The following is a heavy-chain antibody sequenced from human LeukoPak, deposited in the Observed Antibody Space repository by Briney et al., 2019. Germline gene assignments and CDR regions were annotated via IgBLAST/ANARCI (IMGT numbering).Heavy chain of an antibody. D-gene: IGHD4-23*01. V-gene: IGHV3-7*04. CDR3: ARYDYGGNYDN. J-gene: IGHJ4*02. CDR1: GFTFSRYW. Sequence: GGSLRLSCVASGFTFSRYWMSWVRQAPEKGLEWVANIKEDGSGKYYGDSVKGRFTISRDNAKNSLSLQMNSLRAEDTAVYYCARYDYGGNYDNWGQGTLVTVSS. CDR2: IKEDGSGK.